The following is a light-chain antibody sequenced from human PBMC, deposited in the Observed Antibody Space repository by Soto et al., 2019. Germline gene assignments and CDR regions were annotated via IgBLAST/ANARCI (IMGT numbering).Light chain of an antibody. V-gene: IGKV4-1*01. Sequence: DIVMTQSPDSLAVSLGERATINCESSQSVLYSSNNKSYLAWYQQKPGQPPRLLIYWASTRESGVPDRFSGSGSGTDFTLTITSLQAEDVAVYYCQQYNNWPLYTFGQGTKLEIK. CDR2: WAS. CDR1: QSVLYSSNNKSY. J-gene: IGKJ2*01. CDR3: QQYNNWPLYT.